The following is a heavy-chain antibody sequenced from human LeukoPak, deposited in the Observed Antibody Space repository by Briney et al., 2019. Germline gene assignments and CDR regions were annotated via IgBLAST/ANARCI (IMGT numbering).Heavy chain of an antibody. CDR2: IYYSGST. J-gene: IGHJ4*02. Sequence: SETLSLTCTVSGGSVSSGSYYWSWIRQPPGKGLEWIGHIYYSGSTNYNPSLRSRVTISVDTSKNQFSLKLSSVTAADTAVYYCARESGGQQWLSPFDYWGQGTLVTVSS. CDR3: ARESGGQQWLSPFDY. D-gene: IGHD6-19*01. CDR1: GGSVSSGSYY. V-gene: IGHV4-61*01.